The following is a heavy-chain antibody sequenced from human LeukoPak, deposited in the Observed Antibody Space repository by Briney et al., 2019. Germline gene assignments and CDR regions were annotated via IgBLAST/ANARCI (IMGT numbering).Heavy chain of an antibody. J-gene: IGHJ4*02. CDR1: GFSFTTYA. D-gene: IGHD6-13*01. CDR3: AKDAGPYTSTWYSVGLIDY. Sequence: PGTSLRLSCAASGFSFTTYAMQWVRQAPGKGLEWVGVISKDRTKTRYADSVEGGFTISRDNSRSTLYLHMNNLRTEDTAFYYCAKDAGPYTSTWYSVGLIDYWGRGTLVTVSS. V-gene: IGHV3-30*18. CDR2: ISKDRTKT.